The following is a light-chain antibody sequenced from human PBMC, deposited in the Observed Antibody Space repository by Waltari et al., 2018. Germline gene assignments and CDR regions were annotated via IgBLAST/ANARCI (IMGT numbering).Light chain of an antibody. CDR2: VNSDGSH. CDR3: QTWGTGGV. CDR1: SGPSNYA. J-gene: IGLJ3*02. V-gene: IGLV4-69*01. Sequence: QVVLTQAPSASASLGDSVRLTCTLSSGPSNYAIACLQQQPEKGPRYLMQVNSDGSHSEGGDIPHRFSGSSSGAERYLIISNLQSEDEADYYCQTWGTGGVFGGGTKLTVL.